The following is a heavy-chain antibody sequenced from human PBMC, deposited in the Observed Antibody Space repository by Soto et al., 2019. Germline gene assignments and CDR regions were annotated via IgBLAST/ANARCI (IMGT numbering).Heavy chain of an antibody. Sequence: QAQLVQSGAEVKKPGASVKVSCKASGYTFTSYGISWVRQAPGQGLEWMGWISAYNGNTNYAQKLQGRVTMTTDTSTSTAYMELRSLRSDDTAVYYCARAYQVPRYGDYIFDYWGQGTLVTVSS. CDR1: GYTFTSYG. CDR3: ARAYQVPRYGDYIFDY. D-gene: IGHD4-17*01. J-gene: IGHJ4*02. V-gene: IGHV1-18*01. CDR2: ISAYNGNT.